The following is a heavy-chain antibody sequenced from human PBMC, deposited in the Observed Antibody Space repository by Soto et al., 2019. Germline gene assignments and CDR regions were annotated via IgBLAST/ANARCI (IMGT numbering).Heavy chain of an antibody. Sequence: PGESLKISCKGSGYSLTSYWISWVRQMPGKGLEWMGRIDPSDSYTNYSPSFQGHVTISADKSISTAYLQWSSLKASDTAMYYCARWGYCSGGSCYGFDPWGQGTLVTVSS. CDR2: IDPSDSYT. CDR1: GYSLTSYW. V-gene: IGHV5-10-1*01. CDR3: ARWGYCSGGSCYGFDP. J-gene: IGHJ5*02. D-gene: IGHD2-15*01.